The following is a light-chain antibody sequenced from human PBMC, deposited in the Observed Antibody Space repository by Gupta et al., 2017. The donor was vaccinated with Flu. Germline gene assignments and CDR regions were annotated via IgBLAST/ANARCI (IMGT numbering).Light chain of an antibody. V-gene: IGKV4-1*01. J-gene: IGKJ2*01. CDR2: MAS. Sequence: DIVMTQSPESLAVSLGERATIECRSNQSLSYIANNKHFLAWYQQRPGQPPKLLISMASERASGVPDRFRGSGSGTHYTLTISSLQPEDVAVYYCQQHYESPPTFGRGTRVEF. CDR3: QQHYESPPT. CDR1: QSLSYIANNKHF.